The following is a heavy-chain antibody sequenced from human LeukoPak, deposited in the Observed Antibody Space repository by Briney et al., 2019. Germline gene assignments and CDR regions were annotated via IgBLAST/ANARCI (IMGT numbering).Heavy chain of an antibody. CDR3: AKDWDYGDYKGGIDY. CDR1: GFTFSSYG. CDR2: IWCDGSNK. D-gene: IGHD4-17*01. V-gene: IGHV3-33*06. Sequence: GGSLRLSCAASGFTFSSYGMNWVRQAPGKGLEWVSVIWCDGSNKYYADSVKGRFTISRDNSKNTLYLQMNSLRDEDTAVYYCAKDWDYGDYKGGIDYWGQGTLVTVSS. J-gene: IGHJ4*02.